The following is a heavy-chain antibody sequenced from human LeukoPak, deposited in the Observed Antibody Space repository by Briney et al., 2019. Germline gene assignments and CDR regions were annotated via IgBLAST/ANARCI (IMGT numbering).Heavy chain of an antibody. J-gene: IGHJ4*02. CDR1: GFTFSSYS. V-gene: IGHV3-21*01. CDR3: AREGGIVGAYCFDY. D-gene: IGHD1-26*01. Sequence: GGSLRLSCAASGFTFSSYSMNWVRQAPGKGLEWVSSISSSSSYIYYADSVKGRFTISRDNAKNLLYLQMNTLRAEYTAVYYCAREGGIVGAYCFDYWGQGTLVTVSS. CDR2: ISSSSSYI.